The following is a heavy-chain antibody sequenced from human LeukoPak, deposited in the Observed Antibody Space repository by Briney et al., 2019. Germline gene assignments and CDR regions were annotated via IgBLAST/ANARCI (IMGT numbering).Heavy chain of an antibody. CDR3: ARHPLAGVTEMLAWFDP. Sequence: SETLSLTCSVSGVSISSTSYYWGWIRQPPGKGLEWIGSINYSGRTYYNPSLKSRVTISVDTSKNQFSLKVRSVTAADTAVYYCARHPLAGVTEMLAWFDPWGQGTLVIVSS. CDR1: GVSISSTSYY. CDR2: INYSGRT. J-gene: IGHJ5*02. V-gene: IGHV4-39*01. D-gene: IGHD2-21*02.